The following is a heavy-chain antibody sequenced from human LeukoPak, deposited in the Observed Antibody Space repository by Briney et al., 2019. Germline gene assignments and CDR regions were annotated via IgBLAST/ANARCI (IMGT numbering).Heavy chain of an antibody. CDR1: GFTFSSYG. Sequence: GGSLRLSCATSGFTFSSYGTHWVRQAPGKGLEWVAFIRYDGDSQYYADSVKGRFTISRDNSKNTLYLHMNSLRVEDTAVYYCAKEAKYFGSGSYFDYWGQGTLVSVSS. V-gene: IGHV3-30*02. D-gene: IGHD3-10*01. CDR2: IRYDGDSQ. J-gene: IGHJ4*02. CDR3: AKEAKYFGSGSYFDY.